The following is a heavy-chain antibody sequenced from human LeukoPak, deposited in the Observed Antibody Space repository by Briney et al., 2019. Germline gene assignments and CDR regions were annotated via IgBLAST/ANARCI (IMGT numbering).Heavy chain of an antibody. D-gene: IGHD5-18*01. Sequence: ASVKVSCKASGYTFTGYYMHWVRQAPGQGLEWMGRINPNSGGTNYAQKFQGRVTMTRDTSISTAYMELSRLRSDDTAVYSCARAEYSYYYYYMDVWGKGATVTVSS. CDR1: GYTFTGYY. J-gene: IGHJ6*03. CDR2: INPNSGGT. V-gene: IGHV1-2*06. CDR3: ARAEYSYYYYYMDV.